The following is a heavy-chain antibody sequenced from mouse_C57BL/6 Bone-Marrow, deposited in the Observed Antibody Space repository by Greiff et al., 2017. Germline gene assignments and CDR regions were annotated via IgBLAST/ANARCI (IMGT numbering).Heavy chain of an antibody. CDR1: GYTFTSYG. D-gene: IGHD2-4*01. CDR2: IYPRSGNT. Sequence: QVQLQQSGAELARPGASVKLSCKASGYTFTSYGISWVKQRPGQGLEWIGEIYPRSGNTYYNETFKGKATLTADKSSSTVYMELRSLTSEDSAVYFCARSRLRQEFAYWGQGTLVTVSA. V-gene: IGHV1-81*01. CDR3: ARSRLRQEFAY. J-gene: IGHJ3*01.